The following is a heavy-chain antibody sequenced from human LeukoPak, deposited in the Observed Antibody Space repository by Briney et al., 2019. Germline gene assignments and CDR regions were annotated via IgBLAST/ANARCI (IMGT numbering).Heavy chain of an antibody. CDR1: GFTFSSYA. Sequence: GGSLRLSCAASGFTFSSYAMHWVRQAPGKGLEWVAVISYDGSNKHYADSVKGRFTISRDNSKNTLYLQMNSLRAEDTAVYYCARDSFLWFGEFINWGQGTLVTVSS. CDR3: ARDSFLWFGEFIN. J-gene: IGHJ4*02. V-gene: IGHV3-30-3*01. CDR2: ISYDGSNK. D-gene: IGHD3-10*01.